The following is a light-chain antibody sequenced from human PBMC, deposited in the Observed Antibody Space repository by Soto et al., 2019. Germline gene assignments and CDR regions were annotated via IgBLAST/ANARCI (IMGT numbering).Light chain of an antibody. CDR3: SSYTTSSTLV. CDR1: SSDVGDYNY. J-gene: IGLJ2*01. CDR2: EVI. V-gene: IGLV2-14*01. Sequence: QAVVAQPASVSGSPGQSITISCTATSSDVGDYNYVSWYQQHPGKAPKLMIFEVINRPSGVSTRFSGSKSGNTASLIISGLQAEDEADYYCSSYTTSSTLVFGGGTKLTVL.